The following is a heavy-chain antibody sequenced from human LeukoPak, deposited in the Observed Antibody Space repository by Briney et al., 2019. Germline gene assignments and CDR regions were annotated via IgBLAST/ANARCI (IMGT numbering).Heavy chain of an antibody. V-gene: IGHV3-74*03. CDR1: GFTFSNYW. Sequence: PGRSLRFSCAASGFTFSNYWMHWVRQAPGKGLVWVSRIETDGLTTTYADSVKGRFIISRDNAKKMLYLQMYSLRAEDTAVYYCARADRPWTQFDPWGQGTLVTVSS. J-gene: IGHJ5*02. CDR3: ARADRPWTQFDP. CDR2: IETDGLTT. D-gene: IGHD3/OR15-3a*01.